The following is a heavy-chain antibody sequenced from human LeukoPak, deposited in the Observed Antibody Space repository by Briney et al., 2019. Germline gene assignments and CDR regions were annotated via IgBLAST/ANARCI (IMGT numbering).Heavy chain of an antibody. D-gene: IGHD2-2*01. CDR3: ARDKGGSEYQLLCNWFDP. V-gene: IGHV3-11*06. CDR1: GFTFSDYY. Sequence: GGSLRLSCAASGFTFSDYYMSWIRQAPGKGLEWVSYISSSSSYTNYADSVKGRFTISRDNAKNSLYLQMNSLRAEDTAVYYCARDKGGSEYQLLCNWFDPWGQGTLVTVSS. J-gene: IGHJ5*02. CDR2: ISSSSSYT.